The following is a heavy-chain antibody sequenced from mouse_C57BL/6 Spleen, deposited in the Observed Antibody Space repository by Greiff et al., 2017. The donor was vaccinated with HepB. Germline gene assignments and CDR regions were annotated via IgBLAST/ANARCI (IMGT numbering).Heavy chain of an antibody. J-gene: IGHJ2*01. D-gene: IGHD3-1*01. Sequence: EVKLMESGPGLVKPSQSLSLTCSVTGYSIPSGYYWNWIRQFPGNKLEWMGYISYDGSNNYNPSLKNRISITRDTSKNQFFLKLNSVTTEDTATYYCARDAGPFDYWGQGTTLTVSS. V-gene: IGHV3-6*01. CDR3: ARDAGPFDY. CDR1: GYSIPSGYY. CDR2: ISYDGSN.